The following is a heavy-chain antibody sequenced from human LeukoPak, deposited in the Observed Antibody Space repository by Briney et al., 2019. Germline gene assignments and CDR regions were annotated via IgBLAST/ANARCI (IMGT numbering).Heavy chain of an antibody. CDR2: ISSSGSTI. CDR1: GFTFSSYE. CDR3: ASLSPLVLFDY. J-gene: IGHJ4*02. D-gene: IGHD4/OR15-4a*01. V-gene: IGHV3-48*03. Sequence: GGSLRLSCAASGFTFSSYEMNWVRQAPGKGLEWVSYISSSGSTIYYADSVKGRFTISRDNAKNSLYLQMNSLRAEDTAVYYCASLSPLVLFDYWGQGTLVTVSS.